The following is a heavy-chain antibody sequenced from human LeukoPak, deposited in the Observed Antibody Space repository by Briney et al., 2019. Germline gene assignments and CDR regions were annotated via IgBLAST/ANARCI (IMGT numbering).Heavy chain of an antibody. V-gene: IGHV4-59*01. Sequence: SETLSLTCTVSGGSISSYYWSWIRQPPGKGLEWIGYIYYSGSTNYNPSLKSRVTISVDASKNQFSLKLSSVTAADTAVYYCARSSPSEGAFDIWGQGTMVTVSS. CDR1: GGSISSYY. D-gene: IGHD6-6*01. CDR2: IYYSGST. CDR3: ARSSPSEGAFDI. J-gene: IGHJ3*02.